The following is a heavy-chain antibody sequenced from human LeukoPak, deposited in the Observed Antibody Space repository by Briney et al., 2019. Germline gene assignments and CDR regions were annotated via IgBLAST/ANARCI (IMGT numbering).Heavy chain of an antibody. Sequence: GGSLRLSCAASRFPFSNAWMNWVRQAPGKGLEWVGRIKSKADGETTDYASPVKGRFTISRDDSNNMVYLQMNSLKIEDTAVYYCAIDEPNYAPYDFDYWGQGTLVTVSS. J-gene: IGHJ4*02. CDR1: RFPFSNAW. CDR2: IKSKADGETT. V-gene: IGHV3-15*01. D-gene: IGHD4/OR15-4a*01. CDR3: AIDEPNYAPYDFDY.